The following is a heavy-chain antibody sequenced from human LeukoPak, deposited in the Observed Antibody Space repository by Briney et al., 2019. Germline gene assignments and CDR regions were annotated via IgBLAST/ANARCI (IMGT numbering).Heavy chain of an antibody. V-gene: IGHV1-18*01. CDR3: ARDRGSGYCTGSTCPRGWFDP. CDR1: GYTFTTYG. CDR2: ISAYNGNT. Sequence: ASVKVPCRASGYTFTTYGISWVRQAPGQGLEWMGWISAYNGNTNYAQKLQGRVTMTTDTSTSTAYMELRSLRSDDTAIYYCARDRGSGYCTGSTCPRGWFDPWGQGALVTVSS. J-gene: IGHJ5*02. D-gene: IGHD2-8*02.